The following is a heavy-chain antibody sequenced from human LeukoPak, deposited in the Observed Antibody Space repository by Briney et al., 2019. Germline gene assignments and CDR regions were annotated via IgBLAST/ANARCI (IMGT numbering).Heavy chain of an antibody. J-gene: IGHJ5*01. D-gene: IGHD2-15*01. CDR2: IYSNGKE. CDR1: AFSVYSSY. CDR3: ARDGPTSGIDS. Sequence: GVSLTLSSSASAFSVYSSYMSRVRQAPGKGLKWVSVIYSNGKEYYAESAKGRFTISRDISKNSLDLQMNRLRAEDTAVYYCARDGPTSGIDSWGQGTLVIVSS. V-gene: IGHV3-53*01.